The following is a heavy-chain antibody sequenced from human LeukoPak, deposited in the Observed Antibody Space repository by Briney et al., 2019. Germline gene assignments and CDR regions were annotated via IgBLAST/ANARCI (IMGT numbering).Heavy chain of an antibody. D-gene: IGHD1-26*01. J-gene: IGHJ4*02. Sequence: KPGGSLRLSCAASGFTFSSYNFNWVRQAPGKGLEWVSSISSSGSFIYYAISVKGRFTISRDNAKNSLYLQMNSLRAEDTAVYYCARDSSWELPDYWGQGTLVTVSS. V-gene: IGHV3-21*01. CDR3: ARDSSWELPDY. CDR1: GFTFSSYN. CDR2: ISSSGSFI.